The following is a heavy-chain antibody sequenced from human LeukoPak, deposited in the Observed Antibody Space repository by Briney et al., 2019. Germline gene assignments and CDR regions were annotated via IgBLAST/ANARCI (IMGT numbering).Heavy chain of an antibody. D-gene: IGHD4-17*01. CDR3: TTDSYGDYVDY. CDR1: GFTFSNAW. J-gene: IGHJ4*02. Sequence: GGSLRLSCAASGFTFSNAWMSWVRQAPGKGLEWVGRIKSKTDGGTTDYAAPVKGRFTISRDDSKNTLYLQMSSLKTEDTAVYYCTTDSYGDYVDYWGQGTLVTVSS. V-gene: IGHV3-15*01. CDR2: IKSKTDGGTT.